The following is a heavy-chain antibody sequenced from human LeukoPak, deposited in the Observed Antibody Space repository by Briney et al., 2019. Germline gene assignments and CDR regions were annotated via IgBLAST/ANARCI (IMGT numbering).Heavy chain of an antibody. D-gene: IGHD3-22*01. CDR3: ARDRYYDSSGYSDY. CDR2: ISAYNGNT. CDR1: GGTFSSYA. Sequence: ASVKFSCKASGGTFSSYAISWVRQAPGQGLEWMGWISAYNGNTNYAQKLQGRVTMTTDTSTSTAYMELRSLRSDDTAVYYCARDRYYDSSGYSDYWGQGTLVTVSS. V-gene: IGHV1-18*01. J-gene: IGHJ4*02.